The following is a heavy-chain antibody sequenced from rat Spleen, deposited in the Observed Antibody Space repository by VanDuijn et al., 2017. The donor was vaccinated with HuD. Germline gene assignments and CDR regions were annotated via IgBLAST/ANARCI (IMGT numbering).Heavy chain of an antibody. CDR3: ARHRADY. CDR1: GFTFSDSY. CDR2: ISSDGTNT. J-gene: IGHJ2*01. Sequence: EVQLVESGGGLVQPGRSLKLSCAASGFTFSDSYMAWVRQAPKKGLEWVASISSDGTNTYYRDSVKGRFTISRDNAKRTLFLQMNSLRSEDTATYYCARHRADYWGQGVMVTVSS. D-gene: IGHD4-1*01. V-gene: IGHV5-22*01.